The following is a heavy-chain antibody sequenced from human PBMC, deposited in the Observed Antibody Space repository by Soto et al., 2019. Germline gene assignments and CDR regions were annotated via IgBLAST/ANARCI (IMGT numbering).Heavy chain of an antibody. J-gene: IGHJ3*02. CDR3: AKKLMTTVTIDAFDI. CDR1: GFTFSSYA. D-gene: IGHD4-17*01. V-gene: IGHV3-23*01. CDR2: LSGSGGST. Sequence: EVQLLESGGGLVQPGGSLRLSCAASGFTFSSYAMSWVRQAPGKGLEWVSTLSGSGGSTYYADSVKGRFTISRDNSKNKLYLQMNSLRAEDTAVYYCAKKLMTTVTIDAFDIWGQGTMVTVSS.